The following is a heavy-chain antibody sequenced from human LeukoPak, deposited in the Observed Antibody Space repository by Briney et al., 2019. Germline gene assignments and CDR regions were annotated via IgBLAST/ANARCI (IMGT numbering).Heavy chain of an antibody. J-gene: IGHJ4*02. V-gene: IGHV4-39*07. CDR1: GGSISSSSYY. CDR3: AREDRSGYSFDY. D-gene: IGHD3-3*01. CDR2: IYTSGST. Sequence: SETLSLTCTVSGGSISSSSYYWGWIRQPPGKGLEWIGRIYTSGSTNYNPSLKSRVTISVDTSKNQFSLKLSSVTAADTAVYYCAREDRSGYSFDYWGQGTLVTVSS.